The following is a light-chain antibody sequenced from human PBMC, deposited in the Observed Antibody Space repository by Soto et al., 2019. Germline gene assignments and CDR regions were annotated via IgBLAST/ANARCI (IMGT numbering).Light chain of an antibody. J-gene: IGKJ4*01. Sequence: DIQMTQSPSSVSASVGDRVTITCRASQGINSWLVWYQQKPGEAPKLLIYAASSLQSGVPSRFSGSGSGTDFTLTISSLQPEDFATYDCQQANSFPPTFGGGTKVEIK. CDR2: AAS. CDR1: QGINSW. V-gene: IGKV1-12*01. CDR3: QQANSFPPT.